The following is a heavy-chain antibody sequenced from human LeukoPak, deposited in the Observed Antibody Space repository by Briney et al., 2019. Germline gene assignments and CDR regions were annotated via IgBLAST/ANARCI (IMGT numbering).Heavy chain of an antibody. CDR1: GYTFTGYY. CDR2: INPNSGGT. CDR3: ARPPYYGSGSYYNWPFDY. J-gene: IGHJ4*02. Sequence: GASVKVSCKASGYTFTGYYMHWVRQAPGQGLEWMGWINPNSGGTNYAQKFQGRVTMTRDTSISTAYMELSRLRSDDTAVYYCARPPYYGSGSYYNWPFDYWGQGTLVTVSS. D-gene: IGHD3-10*01. V-gene: IGHV1-2*02.